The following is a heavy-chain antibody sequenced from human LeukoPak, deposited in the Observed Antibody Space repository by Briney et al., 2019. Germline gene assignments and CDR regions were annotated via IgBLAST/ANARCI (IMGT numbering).Heavy chain of an antibody. Sequence: PSETLSLTCTVSGGSISSYYWSWIRQPPGKGLEWIGYIYYSGSTNYNPSLKSRVTISVDTSKNQFSLKLSSVTAADTAVYYCARDLEHDSSLGPGWGIWGPEYNIWGQGTMVTVSS. D-gene: IGHD3-22*01. CDR2: IYYSGST. CDR1: GGSISSYY. J-gene: IGHJ3*02. CDR3: ARDLEHDSSLGPGWGIWGPEYNI. V-gene: IGHV4-59*01.